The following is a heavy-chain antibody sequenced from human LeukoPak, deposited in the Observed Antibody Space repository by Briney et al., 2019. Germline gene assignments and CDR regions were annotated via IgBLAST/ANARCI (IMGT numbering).Heavy chain of an antibody. CDR1: GGSISSYY. Sequence: PSETLSLTCTVSGGSISSYYWSWIRQPPGKGLEWIGYIYYSGSTNYNPSLKSRVTISVDTSKNQFSLKLSSVTAADTAVYYCARVRNDHDAFDIWGQGTMVTDSS. J-gene: IGHJ3*02. D-gene: IGHD1-1*01. CDR3: ARVRNDHDAFDI. CDR2: IYYSGST. V-gene: IGHV4-59*01.